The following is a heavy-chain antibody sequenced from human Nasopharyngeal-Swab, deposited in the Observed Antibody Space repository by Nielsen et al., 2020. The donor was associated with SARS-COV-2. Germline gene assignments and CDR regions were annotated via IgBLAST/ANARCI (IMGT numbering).Heavy chain of an antibody. Sequence: GEALKISCAASGFTFSDYYMGWSRQAPGKGLEWVSYISISGSTIYYADSVKGRFTISRDNAKNSLYLQMNSLRAEDTAVYYCARVGQQRLKYWGQGTLVTVSS. J-gene: IGHJ4*02. CDR1: GFTFSDYY. CDR2: ISISGSTI. D-gene: IGHD6-13*01. V-gene: IGHV3-11*04. CDR3: ARVGQQRLKY.